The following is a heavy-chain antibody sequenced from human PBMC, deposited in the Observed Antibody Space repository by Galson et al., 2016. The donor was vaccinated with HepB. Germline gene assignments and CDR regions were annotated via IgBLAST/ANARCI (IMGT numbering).Heavy chain of an antibody. CDR3: ARSYGGYAFDI. Sequence: SETLSLTCTVPGCSISPFFWSWIRQPPGKGLEWIAYIYYSGTTNYNPSLNSRVTISLDTSKSQFSLKVTSVTAADTAVYYCARSYGGYAFDIWGQGTMVTVSS. CDR2: IYYSGTT. J-gene: IGHJ3*02. V-gene: IGHV4-59*01. CDR1: GCSISPFF. D-gene: IGHD4-23*01.